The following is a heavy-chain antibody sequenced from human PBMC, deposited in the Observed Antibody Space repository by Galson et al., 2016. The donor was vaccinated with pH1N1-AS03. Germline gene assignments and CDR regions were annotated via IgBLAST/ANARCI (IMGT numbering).Heavy chain of an antibody. CDR2: VSYDGSNK. V-gene: IGHV3-30*01. D-gene: IGHD3-22*01. CDR1: GFTFSSYA. Sequence: SLRLSCAASGFTFSSYAMHWVRQAPGKGLEWVAVVSYDGSNKYYADSVKGRFTIYRDTSTNTLYLQMNSLRAEDTAVYYCARSACRGMTGWGYSFYYGLDGWGQGTTVTVSS. CDR3: ARSACRGMTGWGYSFYYGLDG. J-gene: IGHJ6*02.